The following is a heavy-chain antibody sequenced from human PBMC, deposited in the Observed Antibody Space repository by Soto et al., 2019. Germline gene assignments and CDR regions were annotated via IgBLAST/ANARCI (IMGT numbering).Heavy chain of an antibody. Sequence: QVQLVESGGGVVQPGRSLRLSCAASGFTFSSYAMHWVRQAPGKGLEWVAVISYDGSNKYYADSVKGRFTISRDNSKNTLYLQMISLRAEDTAVYYCAREVGGAFAFDIWGQGTMVTVSS. V-gene: IGHV3-30-3*01. CDR2: ISYDGSNK. CDR3: AREVGGAFAFDI. J-gene: IGHJ3*02. CDR1: GFTFSSYA.